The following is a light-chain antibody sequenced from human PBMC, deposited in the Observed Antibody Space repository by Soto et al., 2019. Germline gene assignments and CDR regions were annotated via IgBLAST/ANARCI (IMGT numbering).Light chain of an antibody. J-gene: IGLJ2*01. CDR2: EVS. CDR3: SSYASGNTRV. Sequence: QSVLTQPASVSGSPGQSITISCTGTTSDIGGYNYVSWYQQHSGKAPKVIIYEVSLRPSGVSNRLSGSKSGNTASLTISGLQAEDEADYYCSSYASGNTRVFGGGTKVTVL. CDR1: TSDIGGYNY. V-gene: IGLV2-14*03.